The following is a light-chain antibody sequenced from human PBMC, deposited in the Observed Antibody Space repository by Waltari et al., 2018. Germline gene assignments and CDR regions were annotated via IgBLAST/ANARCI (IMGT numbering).Light chain of an antibody. CDR2: DAS. V-gene: IGKV1-33*01. CDR1: QDISNC. J-gene: IGKJ3*01. CDR3: QQCDDVPFT. Sequence: IQMTQSPTPLSASVGDRVTITCQASQDISNCLNWYQQKPGRAPKLLIYDASILEPGVPARLSGSGSGTHFSFTISGLQTDDIGTCFCQQCDDVPFTFGPGTKVEMK.